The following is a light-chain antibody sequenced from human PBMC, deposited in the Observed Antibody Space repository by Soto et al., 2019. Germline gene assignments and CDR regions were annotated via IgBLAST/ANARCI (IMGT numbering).Light chain of an antibody. CDR3: QQFGSSPGFT. V-gene: IGKV3-20*01. CDR1: QSINSRY. J-gene: IGKJ3*01. Sequence: EIVLTQSPGTLSLSPGEIATISCRASQSINSRYLAWYQQKPGQAPRLLIYGASSRATGIPDRFSGSGSGTDFTLTISRLEPEDFAVYYCQQFGSSPGFTFGPGTKVDMK. CDR2: GAS.